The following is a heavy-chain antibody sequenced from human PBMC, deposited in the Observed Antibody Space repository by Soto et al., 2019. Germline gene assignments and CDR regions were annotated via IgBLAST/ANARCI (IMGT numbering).Heavy chain of an antibody. J-gene: IGHJ3*02. CDR3: GRERENCRGNRFYQGAFDI. CDR1: GGSISSYY. V-gene: IGHV4-59*01. CDR2: IYGSGST. D-gene: IGHD2-15*01. Sequence: QVQLQESGPGLVKPSETLSLTCAVSGGSISSYYWSWIRQPPGKGLEWIGYIYGSGSTNYNPSLKGRVTITVDTSKNHFPRKQSSVTAAETAVYYWGRERENCRGNRFYQGAFDIGGQGTMVPVSS.